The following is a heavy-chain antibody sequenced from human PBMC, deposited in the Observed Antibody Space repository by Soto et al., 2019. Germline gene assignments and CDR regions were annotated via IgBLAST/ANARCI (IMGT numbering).Heavy chain of an antibody. V-gene: IGHV1-69*12. CDR3: ATPQEDGKANPNDAFAI. J-gene: IGHJ3*02. CDR1: GGTFSSYA. D-gene: IGHD1-1*01. Sequence: QVQLVQSGAEVKKPGSSVKVSCTASGGTFSSYAISWVRQAPGQGLEWMGGIITIFGTANYAQKFQGRVTITADESTSTAYMELSSRTSDDTAVYYCATPQEDGKANPNDAFAIWGQGTMVAVSS. CDR2: IITIFGTA.